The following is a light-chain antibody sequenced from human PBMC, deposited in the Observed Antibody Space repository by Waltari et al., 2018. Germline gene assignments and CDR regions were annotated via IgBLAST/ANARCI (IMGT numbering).Light chain of an antibody. V-gene: IGLV2-11*01. Sequence: QSALTQPHSVSGSPGQSVTISCTGTSSDVGYYNFFSWYQQHPGKAPKLMIYDVTKRPSGVPDRFSGSKSGNTASLTISGLQAEDEADYYCCSYAGNYIFIFATGTKVTVL. J-gene: IGLJ1*01. CDR2: DVT. CDR3: CSYAGNYIFI. CDR1: SSDVGYYNF.